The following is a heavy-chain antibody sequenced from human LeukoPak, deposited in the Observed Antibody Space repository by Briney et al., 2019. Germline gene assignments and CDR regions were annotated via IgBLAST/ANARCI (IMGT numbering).Heavy chain of an antibody. Sequence: PSETLSLTCAVSGGSFSGYYWSWIRQPPGKGLEWIGEINHSGSTNYNPSLKSRVTISVDTSKNQFSLKLSSVTAADTAVYYCARTTLVNFYYGMDVWGQGTTVTVSS. D-gene: IGHD3-9*01. CDR1: GGSFSGYY. CDR3: ARTTLVNFYYGMDV. J-gene: IGHJ6*02. V-gene: IGHV4-34*01. CDR2: INHSGST.